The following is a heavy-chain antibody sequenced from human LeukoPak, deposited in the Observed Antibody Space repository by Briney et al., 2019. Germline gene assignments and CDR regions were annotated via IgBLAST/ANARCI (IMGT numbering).Heavy chain of an antibody. CDR3: ARLVVTPAEGYWFDP. CDR2: INPNSGDT. Sequence: ASVKVSCKASGYTFSGYYTHWVRQAPGQGLEWMGWINPNSGDTNYAQKLQGRVTMTTDTSTSTAYMELRSLRSDDTAVYYCARLVVTPAEGYWFDPWGQGTLVTVSS. J-gene: IGHJ5*02. V-gene: IGHV1-18*01. D-gene: IGHD4-23*01. CDR1: GYTFSGYY.